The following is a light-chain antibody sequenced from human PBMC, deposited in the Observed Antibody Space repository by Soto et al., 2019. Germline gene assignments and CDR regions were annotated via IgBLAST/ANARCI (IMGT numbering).Light chain of an antibody. J-gene: IGLJ1*01. CDR3: NSYSSTSFYV. CDR2: QVT. Sequence: QSALAQPASVSGSAGQSITISCTGSGSDIATFNYVSWYQQYPGKAPKLLIYQVTSRASGVSHRFSGSKSGNTAALTISGLQPEDEAEYYCNSYSSTSFYVFGNGTKVTVL. V-gene: IGLV2-14*01. CDR1: GSDIATFNY.